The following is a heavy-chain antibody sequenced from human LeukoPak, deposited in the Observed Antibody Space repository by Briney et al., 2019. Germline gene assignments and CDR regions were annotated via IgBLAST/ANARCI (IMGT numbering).Heavy chain of an antibody. CDR1: GYSISNDYY. CDR2: IYHSGTT. Sequence: PSETLSLTCTVSGYSISNDYYWTWLRQPPGEGLGWIGGIYHSGTTYYNPSLRSRVSISLDTSKTHFSLKLSSVTAADTAVYYCARGKAYSGSYYGIFDYWGQGTLVTVSS. D-gene: IGHD1-26*01. J-gene: IGHJ4*02. CDR3: ARGKAYSGSYYGIFDY. V-gene: IGHV4-38-2*02.